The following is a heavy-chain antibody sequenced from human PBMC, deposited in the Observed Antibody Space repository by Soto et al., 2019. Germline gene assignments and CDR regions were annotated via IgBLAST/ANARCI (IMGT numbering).Heavy chain of an antibody. D-gene: IGHD1-26*01. CDR1: GGTFSSYS. CDR3: ARDGGRHSGGIDY. Sequence: QVQLVQSGAEVKKPGSSVKVSCKASGGTFSSYSINSVRQSPGQVLEWMGEIIPIFGTANYAQKFQGSVKITADESTSTAYMELSSLRSEDTAVYYCARDGGRHSGGIDYWGQGTLVTVSS. J-gene: IGHJ4*02. V-gene: IGHV1-69*01. CDR2: IIPIFGTA.